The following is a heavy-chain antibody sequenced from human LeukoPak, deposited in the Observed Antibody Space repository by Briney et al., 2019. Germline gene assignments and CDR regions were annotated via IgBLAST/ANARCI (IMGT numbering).Heavy chain of an antibody. CDR2: ISSSSSTI. V-gene: IGHV3-48*04. Sequence: GGSLRLSCAASGFTFSSYSMNWVRQAPGKGLEWVSYISSSSSTIYYADSVTGRFTISRDNSKNTVNLQMNRLRVEDTAIYYCAKDWIQFNRVFDCFDSWGQGTLVTVSS. D-gene: IGHD5-18*01. J-gene: IGHJ4*02. CDR3: AKDWIQFNRVFDCFDS. CDR1: GFTFSSYS.